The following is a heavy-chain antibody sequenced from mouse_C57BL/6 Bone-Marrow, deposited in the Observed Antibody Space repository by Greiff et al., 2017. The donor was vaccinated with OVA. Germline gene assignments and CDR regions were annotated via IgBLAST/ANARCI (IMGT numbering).Heavy chain of an antibody. J-gene: IGHJ3*01. V-gene: IGHV5-9-1*02. Sequence: EVQLVESGEGLVKPGGSLKLSCAVSGFSFSSYAMSWVRQTPEKRLEWVAYISSGGDYIYYADTVKGRFTISKDNARSTLYLKMSSLKAEDTAIYYCTKDREVRRARFAYWGQGTLVTVSA. CDR2: ISSGGDYI. CDR1: GFSFSSYA. CDR3: TKDREVRRARFAY. D-gene: IGHD2-1*01.